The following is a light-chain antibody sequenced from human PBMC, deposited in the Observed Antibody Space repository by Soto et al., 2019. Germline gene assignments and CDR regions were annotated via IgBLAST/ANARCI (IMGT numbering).Light chain of an antibody. V-gene: IGLV2-14*01. CDR1: TSDIGFYDY. Sequence: QSALTQPASVSGSPGQSLTISCTGTTSDIGFYDYVSWYQQYPGKAPKLLIYGVTIRPSGISNRFSGSKSGSTASLTISGLRDEDEADYYCGSWDSSLSAYVFGTGTKLTVL. CDR2: GVT. CDR3: GSWDSSLSAYV. J-gene: IGLJ1*01.